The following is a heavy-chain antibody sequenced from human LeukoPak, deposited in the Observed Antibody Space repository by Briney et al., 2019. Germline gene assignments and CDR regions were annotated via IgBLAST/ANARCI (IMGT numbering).Heavy chain of an antibody. D-gene: IGHD4-23*01. CDR2: ISGSGGST. V-gene: IGHV3-23*01. J-gene: IGHJ5*02. CDR3: AKGAEDYGGNPGGWFDP. CDR1: GFTFSSYA. Sequence: GGSLRLSCAASGFTFSSYAMSWARQAPGKGLEWVSAISGSGGSTYYADSVKGRFTISRDNSKNTLYLQMNSLRAEDTAVYYCAKGAEDYGGNPGGWFDPWGQGTLVTVSS.